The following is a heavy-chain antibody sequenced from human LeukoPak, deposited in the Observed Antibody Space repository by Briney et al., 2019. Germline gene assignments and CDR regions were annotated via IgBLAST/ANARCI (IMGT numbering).Heavy chain of an antibody. D-gene: IGHD2-15*01. CDR2: INAGNGNT. CDR1: GYTFTSYA. V-gene: IGHV1-3*01. Sequence: GASAKVSCKASGYTFTSYAMHWVRQAPGQRLEWMGWINAGNGNTKYSQKFQGRVTLTRDTSLSTAYMELSNLRSDDTAVYYCARDEVVAAPNYFGMVIWGXGTTVSVSS. J-gene: IGHJ6*02. CDR3: ARDEVVAAPNYFGMVI.